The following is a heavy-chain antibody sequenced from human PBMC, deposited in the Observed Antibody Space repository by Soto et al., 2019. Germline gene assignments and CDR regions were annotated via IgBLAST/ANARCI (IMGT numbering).Heavy chain of an antibody. CDR3: ARLYCNTSTCDSWFDP. D-gene: IGHD4-4*01. V-gene: IGHV5-10-1*01. CDR1: GYTFNTFW. Sequence: ESLKISCTGFGYTFNTFWISWVRQMPGKGLEWMGRIDPRDSYVNYSPSFQGHVTISADKSISTAYLQWVSLKASDTAMYYCARLYCNTSTCDSWFDPWGQGTLVTVSS. J-gene: IGHJ5*02. CDR2: IDPRDSYV.